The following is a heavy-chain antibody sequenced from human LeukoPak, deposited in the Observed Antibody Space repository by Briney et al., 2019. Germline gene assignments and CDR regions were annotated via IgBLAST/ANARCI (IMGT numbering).Heavy chain of an antibody. CDR2: INPSGGST. V-gene: IGHV1-46*01. D-gene: IGHD6-13*01. CDR3: ARGGSQNYFDY. J-gene: IGHJ4*02. CDR1: GYTFSSYY. Sequence: ASVKVSCKASGYTFSSYYMHWVRQAPGQGLEWMGIINPSGGSTNYAQKFQGRVTMTRDTSTSTVYMELSSLRSEDTAVYYCARGGSQNYFDYWGQGTLVTVSS.